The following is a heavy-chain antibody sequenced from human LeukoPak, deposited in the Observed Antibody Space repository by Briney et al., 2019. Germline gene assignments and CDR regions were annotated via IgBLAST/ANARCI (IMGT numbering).Heavy chain of an antibody. V-gene: IGHV1-2*02. Sequence: ASVKVSCKASGYTFTGYYMHWVRQAPGQGLEWMGWINPNSGGTNYAQKFQGRVTITRNTSISTAYMELSSLRSEDTAVYYCARGQSGYSSGWYWGQYSYYYYYMDVWGKGTTVTVSS. CDR2: INPNSGGT. J-gene: IGHJ6*03. D-gene: IGHD6-19*01. CDR3: ARGQSGYSSGWYWGQYSYYYYYMDV. CDR1: GYTFTGYY.